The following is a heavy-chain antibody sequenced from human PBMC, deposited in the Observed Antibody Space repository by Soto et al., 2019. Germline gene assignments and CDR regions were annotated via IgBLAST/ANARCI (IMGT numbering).Heavy chain of an antibody. CDR1: GFTFSSYW. CDR2: IKSDGSTT. V-gene: IGHV3-74*01. CDR3: ERLYPSGWYDY. D-gene: IGHD6-19*01. J-gene: IGHJ4*02. Sequence: PGGSLRLSCAASGFTFSSYWMHWVRQAPGKGLVWVSRIKSDGSTTNYADSVKGRFTISRDNAKNTLYLQMSSLRAEDTAVYYCERLYPSGWYDYWGQGTLVTVSS.